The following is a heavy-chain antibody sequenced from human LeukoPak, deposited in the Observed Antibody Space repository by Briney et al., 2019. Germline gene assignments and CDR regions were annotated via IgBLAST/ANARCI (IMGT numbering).Heavy chain of an antibody. CDR2: ISVSGENT. Sequence: GGSLRLSCAASGFTFSNYAMTWVRQAPGKGLQWVSTISVSGENTYYADSVKGRFTISRDISKSTRYLQMNSLRDEDTALYYCAKYGSGTYYNGLHWGQGTLVTISS. J-gene: IGHJ4*02. CDR1: GFTFSNYA. V-gene: IGHV3-23*01. D-gene: IGHD3-10*01. CDR3: AKYGSGTYYNGLH.